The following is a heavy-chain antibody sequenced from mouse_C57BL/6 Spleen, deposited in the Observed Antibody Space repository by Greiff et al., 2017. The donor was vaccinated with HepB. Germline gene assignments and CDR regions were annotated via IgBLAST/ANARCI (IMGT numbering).Heavy chain of an antibody. J-gene: IGHJ2*01. Sequence: QVQLKESGPELVKPGASVKISCKASGYAFSSSWMNWVKQRPGKGLEWIGRIYPGDGDTNYNGKFKGKATLTADKSSSTAYMQLSSLTSEDSAVYFCAKEIYYYGSSPYYFDYWGQGTTLTVSS. CDR1: GYAFSSSW. V-gene: IGHV1-82*01. CDR3: AKEIYYYGSSPYYFDY. D-gene: IGHD1-1*01. CDR2: IYPGDGDT.